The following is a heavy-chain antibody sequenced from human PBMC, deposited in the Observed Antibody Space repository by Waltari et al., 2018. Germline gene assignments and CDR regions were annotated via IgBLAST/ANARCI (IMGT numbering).Heavy chain of an antibody. CDR2: INHSGKT. Sequence: QVQLQQWGAGLLKPSETLSLTCAVYGGSSSSYYWSWIRQPPGKGLEWIGEINHSGKTNYNPSLKSRLTISMDTSKNQFSLKLSSVTAADTAVYYCARVGIVAEGPFDYWGQGTLVTVSS. V-gene: IGHV4-34*01. CDR1: GGSSSSYY. J-gene: IGHJ4*02. CDR3: ARVGIVAEGPFDY. D-gene: IGHD6-13*01.